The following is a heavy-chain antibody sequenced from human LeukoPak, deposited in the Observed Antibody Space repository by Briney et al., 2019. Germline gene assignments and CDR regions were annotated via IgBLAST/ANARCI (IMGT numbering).Heavy chain of an antibody. V-gene: IGHV4-39*01. D-gene: IGHD4-17*01. CDR2: IYYSGST. J-gene: IGHJ4*02. CDR1: GDFLSSGDYY. Sequence: SETLSLTCTVSGDFLSSGDYYWGWIRQSPGKGLTWIGSIYYSGSTLYNASFESRVTMSVDTSKNQFSLKLRSVTAADTAVYYCARLCQVTTCDKFEYWGQGILVTVSS. CDR3: ARLCQVTTCDKFEY.